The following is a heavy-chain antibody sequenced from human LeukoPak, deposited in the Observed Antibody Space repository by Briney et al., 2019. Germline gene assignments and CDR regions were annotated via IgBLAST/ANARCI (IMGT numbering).Heavy chain of an antibody. CDR2: ITGSGGGT. D-gene: IGHD3-3*01. CDR3: AKPQYDLRSMYYFDY. J-gene: IGHJ4*02. CDR1: GFTFRNYA. Sequence: GGSLRLSCAASGFTFRNYAMSWVRQAPGKGLEWVSDITGSGGGTYYYADSVKGRFTISRDNSKNTLYLQMNSLRAEDTATYYCAKPQYDLRSMYYFDYWGQGTLVTVSS. V-gene: IGHV3-23*01.